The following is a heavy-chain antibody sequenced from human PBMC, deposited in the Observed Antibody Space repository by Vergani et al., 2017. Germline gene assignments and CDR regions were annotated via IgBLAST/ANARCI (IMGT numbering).Heavy chain of an antibody. V-gene: IGHV1-8*01. D-gene: IGHD1-26*01. CDR3: ARDKAVVLGATGGYYHGMDV. J-gene: IGHJ6*02. CDR1: GYTFTSYD. Sequence: QVQLVQSGAEVKKPGASVKVSCKASGYTFTSYDINWVRQATGQGLEWMGWMNPNSGNTGYAQKFQGRATMTRDTSISTAYMEVSRLRYDDTAVYYCARDKAVVLGATGGYYHGMDVWGQGTTVTVSS. CDR2: MNPNSGNT.